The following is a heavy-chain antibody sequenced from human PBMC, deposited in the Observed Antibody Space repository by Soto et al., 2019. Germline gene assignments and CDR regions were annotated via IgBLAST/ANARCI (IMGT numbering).Heavy chain of an antibody. Sequence: QVQLVQSGAEVKKPGSSVKVSCKASGGSFGSYAITWVRQTPGQGLEWMGGIIPLFGTAAYSETFQGRITITADKSTSTAYMEVTSLRSEDTAVYYCARIKPPDRAGRPPYYYYYYGMDVWGQGTTVTVSS. D-gene: IGHD6-6*01. V-gene: IGHV1-69*06. J-gene: IGHJ6*02. CDR1: GGSFGSYA. CDR2: IIPLFGTA. CDR3: ARIKPPDRAGRPPYYYYYYGMDV.